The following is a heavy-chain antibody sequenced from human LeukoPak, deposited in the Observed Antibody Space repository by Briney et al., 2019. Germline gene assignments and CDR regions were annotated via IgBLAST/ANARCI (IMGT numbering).Heavy chain of an antibody. D-gene: IGHD5-18*01. J-gene: IGHJ4*02. CDR1: GFTFSSYG. V-gene: IGHV3-30*18. Sequence: GGSLRLSCAASGFTFSSYGMQWVRQAPGKGLEWVAVISYDGSNKYYADSVKGRFTISRDNSKNTLYLQMNSLRAEDTAVYYCAKGTAMEDYWGQGTLVTVSS. CDR2: ISYDGSNK. CDR3: AKGTAMEDY.